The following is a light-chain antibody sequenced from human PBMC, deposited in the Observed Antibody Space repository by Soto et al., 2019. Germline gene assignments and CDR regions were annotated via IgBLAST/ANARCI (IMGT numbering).Light chain of an antibody. Sequence: DILMTQSPVSLAVSLGERATINCKSSQNVLFSSNNKNYLAWYQQRPGQPPKLLIYWASTRESGVPDRFSGSGSGTDFTLTISSLQAEDVAVYYCQQYYSSPWTFGQGTKVDIK. CDR1: QNVLFSSNNKNY. CDR3: QQYYSSPWT. J-gene: IGKJ1*01. V-gene: IGKV4-1*01. CDR2: WAS.